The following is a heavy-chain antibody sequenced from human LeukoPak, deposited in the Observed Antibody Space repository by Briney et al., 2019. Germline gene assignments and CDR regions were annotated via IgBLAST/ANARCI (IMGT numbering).Heavy chain of an antibody. Sequence: GGSLRLSCAASGFTFDDYAMHWVRQAPGKGLEWVSGISWNSGSIGYADSVKGRFTISRDNAKNSLYLQMNSLRAEDTALYYCATDLTYYYDSSGYYRYWGQGTLVTVSS. J-gene: IGHJ4*02. CDR1: GFTFDDYA. D-gene: IGHD3-22*01. CDR2: ISWNSGSI. V-gene: IGHV3-9*01. CDR3: ATDLTYYYDSSGYYRY.